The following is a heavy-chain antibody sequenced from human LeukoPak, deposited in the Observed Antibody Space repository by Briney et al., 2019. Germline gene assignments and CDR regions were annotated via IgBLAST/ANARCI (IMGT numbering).Heavy chain of an antibody. CDR3: ARDQSSGWFDY. CDR1: GGTFSSYA. D-gene: IGHD6-19*01. CDR2: INPSGGST. J-gene: IGHJ4*02. V-gene: IGHV1-46*01. Sequence: SVKVSCKASGGTFSSYAISWVRQAPGQGLEWMGIINPSGGSTSYAQKFQGRVTMIRDTSTSTVYMELSSLRSEDTAVYYCARDQSSGWFDYWGQGTLVTVSS.